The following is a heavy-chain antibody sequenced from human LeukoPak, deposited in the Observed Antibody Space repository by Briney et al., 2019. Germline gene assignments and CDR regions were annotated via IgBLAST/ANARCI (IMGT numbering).Heavy chain of an antibody. CDR3: ARGLGGVIAHFDY. CDR1: GGSISSSSYY. D-gene: IGHD3-16*02. CDR2: IYYSGST. V-gene: IGHV4-61*01. J-gene: IGHJ4*02. Sequence: PSETLSLTCTVSGGSISSSSYYWSWIRQPPGKGLEWIGYIYYSGSTNYNPSLKSRVTISVDTSKNQFSLNLSSVTAADTAVYYCARGLGGVIAHFDYWGQGTLVTVSS.